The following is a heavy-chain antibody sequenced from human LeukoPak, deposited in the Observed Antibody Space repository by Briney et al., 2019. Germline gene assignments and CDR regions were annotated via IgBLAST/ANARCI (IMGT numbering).Heavy chain of an antibody. V-gene: IGHV1-18*01. Sequence: ASVKVSCKASGYTFTSYGISWVRQAPGQGLERMGWISAYNGNTNYAQKLQGRVTMTTDTSTSTAYMELKSMRSDDTAVYYCARDVTVVTPRGGYWGQGTLVTVSS. CDR1: GYTFTSYG. CDR2: ISAYNGNT. D-gene: IGHD4-23*01. CDR3: ARDVTVVTPRGGY. J-gene: IGHJ4*02.